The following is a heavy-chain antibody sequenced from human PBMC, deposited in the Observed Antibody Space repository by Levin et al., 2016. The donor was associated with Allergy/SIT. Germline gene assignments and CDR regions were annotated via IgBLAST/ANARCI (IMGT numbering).Heavy chain of an antibody. V-gene: IGHV1-69*01. Sequence: WVRQAPGQGLEWMGGIIPIFGTANYAQKFQGRVTITADESTSTAYMELSSLRSEDTAVYYCARDKDTYVFDIWGQGTMVTVSS. CDR2: IIPIFGTA. J-gene: IGHJ3*02. CDR3: ARDKDTYVFDI. D-gene: IGHD2-15*01.